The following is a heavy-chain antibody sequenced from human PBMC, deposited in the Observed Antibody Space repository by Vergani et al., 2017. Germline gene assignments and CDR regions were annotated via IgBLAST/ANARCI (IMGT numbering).Heavy chain of an antibody. CDR1: GGSISSYY. CDR2: IYYSGST. V-gene: IGHV4-59*01. J-gene: IGHJ4*02. Sequence: QVQLPESGPGLVKPSETLSLPCTVSGGSISSYYCSWIRQPPGKGLEWIGYIYYSGSTNYNPSLRSRVTISVDTSKNQFSLKLSSVTAADTAVYYCARGFSDYYDSSGYPYYFDYWGQGTLVTVSS. D-gene: IGHD3-22*01. CDR3: ARGFSDYYDSSGYPYYFDY.